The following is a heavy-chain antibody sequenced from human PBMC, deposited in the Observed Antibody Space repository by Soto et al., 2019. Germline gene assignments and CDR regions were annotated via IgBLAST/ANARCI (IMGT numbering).Heavy chain of an antibody. J-gene: IGHJ1*01. D-gene: IGHD1-1*01. CDR1: GFTFRSYW. Sequence: EGQLVESGGGLVQPGGSLRLSCQVSGFTFRSYWMTWVRRAPGKGLEWVANINLDGSEKYYVDAVKGRFTISRDNAKNSLQLDLRELRANDTAVYYCARGAMAGNEVPGDWGQGTLVTVSS. CDR3: ARGAMAGNEVPGD. CDR2: INLDGSEK. V-gene: IGHV3-7*05.